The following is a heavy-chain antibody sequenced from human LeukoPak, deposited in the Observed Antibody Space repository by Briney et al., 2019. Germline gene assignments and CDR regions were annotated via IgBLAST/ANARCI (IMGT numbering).Heavy chain of an antibody. D-gene: IGHD6-6*01. V-gene: IGHV1-46*01. J-gene: IGHJ4*02. CDR3: ARLITGSSSLHALDY. CDR1: GYTFTSYY. CDR2: INPSGGST. Sequence: GASVKVSCKASGYTFTSYYMHWVRQAPGQGLEWMGIINPSGGSTSYAQKFQGRVTMTRDTSTSTVYMELSSLRSEDTAMYYCARLITGSSSLHALDYWGQGTLVTVSS.